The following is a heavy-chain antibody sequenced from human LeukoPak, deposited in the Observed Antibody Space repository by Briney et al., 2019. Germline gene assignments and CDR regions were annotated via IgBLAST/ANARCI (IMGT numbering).Heavy chain of an antibody. J-gene: IGHJ4*02. Sequence: SETLSLNCTVSGGSISSYYWSWIRQPPGKGLEWIGYIYYSGSTNYNPSLKSRVTISVDTSKNQFSLKLSSVTAADTAVYYCARDMSLAAAGIDYWGQGTLVTVSS. CDR2: IYYSGST. CDR1: GGSISSYY. D-gene: IGHD6-13*01. V-gene: IGHV4-59*01. CDR3: ARDMSLAAAGIDY.